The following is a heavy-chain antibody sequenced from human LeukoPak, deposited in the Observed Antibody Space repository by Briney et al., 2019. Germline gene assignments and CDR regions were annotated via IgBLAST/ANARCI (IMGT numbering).Heavy chain of an antibody. D-gene: IGHD6-19*01. CDR1: GYTFTGHY. J-gene: IGHJ4*02. Sequence: ASVKASCKASGYTFTGHYMHWVRQAPGQGLDWMGWINPNSGGTNYAQKFQGRVTLTRDTSISTAYMELSRLRSDDTAVYFCARVAMAGPELDYWGQGTLVTVSS. CDR2: INPNSGGT. V-gene: IGHV1-2*02. CDR3: ARVAMAGPELDY.